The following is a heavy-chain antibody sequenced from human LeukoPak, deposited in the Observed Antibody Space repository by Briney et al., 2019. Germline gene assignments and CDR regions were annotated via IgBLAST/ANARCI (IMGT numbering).Heavy chain of an antibody. J-gene: IGHJ5*02. CDR2: TYYRSTWYN. Sequence: SQTLSLTCAISVDSVSSNDVTWNWIRQSPSRGLEWLGRTYYRSTWYNDYAVSVRGRITVNPDTSKNQFSLHLNSVTPEDTAVYYCARRLTQYDCFDPWGQGILVTVSS. CDR1: VDSVSSNDVT. D-gene: IGHD2-2*01. CDR3: ARRLTQYDCFDP. V-gene: IGHV6-1*01.